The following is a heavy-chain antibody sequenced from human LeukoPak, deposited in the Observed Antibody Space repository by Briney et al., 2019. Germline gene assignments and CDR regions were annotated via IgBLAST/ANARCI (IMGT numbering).Heavy chain of an antibody. Sequence: SETLSLTCAVYGGSFSGYYWSCIREPPGKGLEWSGEINHSGSTNYNPSLKSRVTISVDTSKNQFSLKLSSVTAADTAVYYCARGGYNSRRDNWFDPWGQGTLVTVSS. V-gene: IGHV4-34*01. J-gene: IGHJ5*02. CDR2: INHSGST. CDR1: GGSFSGYY. CDR3: ARGGYNSRRDNWFDP. D-gene: IGHD5-12*01.